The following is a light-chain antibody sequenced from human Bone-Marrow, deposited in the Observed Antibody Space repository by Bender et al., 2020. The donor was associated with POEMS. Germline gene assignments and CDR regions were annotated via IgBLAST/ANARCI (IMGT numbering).Light chain of an antibody. J-gene: IGLJ3*02. CDR2: EVS. V-gene: IGLV2-23*02. CDR3: CSYAGSSTLV. Sequence: QSALTQPPSASGSPGQSVTISCTGTSSDVGDYTAVSWYQQHPGKAPKLMIYEVSKRPSGVSNRFSGSKSGNTASLTISGLQAEDEADYYCCSYAGSSTLVFGGGTKLTVL. CDR1: SSDVGDYTA.